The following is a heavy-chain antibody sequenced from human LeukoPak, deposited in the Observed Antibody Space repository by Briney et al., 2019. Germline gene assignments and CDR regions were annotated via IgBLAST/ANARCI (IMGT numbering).Heavy chain of an antibody. CDR1: GGSISSYY. CDR2: MYYSGSS. J-gene: IGHJ4*02. Sequence: SETLSLTCTVSGGSISSYYWSWIRQPPGKGLEWIGYMYYSGSSNYNPSLKSRVTISVDTSKNQFSLNLSSVTAADAAVYYCARGYSSGWFYFDFWGQGTLVTVSS. D-gene: IGHD6-19*01. CDR3: ARGYSSGWFYFDF. V-gene: IGHV4-59*01.